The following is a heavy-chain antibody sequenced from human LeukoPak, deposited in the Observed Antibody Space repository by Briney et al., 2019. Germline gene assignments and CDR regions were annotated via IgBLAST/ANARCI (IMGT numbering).Heavy chain of an antibody. CDR2: IYYSGST. CDR3: ARGPYYDFWSGYSYQYYFDY. D-gene: IGHD3-3*01. Sequence: SETLSLTCTVSGGSISSGDYYWSWIRQPPGKGLEWIGYIYYSGSTYYNPSLKSRVTISVDTSKNQFSLKLSSVTAADTAVYYCARGPYYDFWSGYSYQYYFDYWGQGTLVTVSS. V-gene: IGHV4-30-4*02. CDR1: GGSISSGDYY. J-gene: IGHJ4*02.